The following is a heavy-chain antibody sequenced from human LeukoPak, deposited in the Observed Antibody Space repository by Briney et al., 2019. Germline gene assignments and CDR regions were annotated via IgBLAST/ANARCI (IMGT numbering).Heavy chain of an antibody. D-gene: IGHD6-6*01. CDR2: IYYSGST. V-gene: IGHV4-59*01. CDR3: ARDDRYSSSSPGYFDL. J-gene: IGHJ2*01. CDR1: GGSISGYY. Sequence: SETLSLTCTVSGGSISGYYWSWIRQPPGKGLEWIGYIYYSGSTNYNPSLESRVTISVDTSKNQFSLKLSSVTAADTAVYYCARDDRYSSSSPGYFDLWGRGTLVTVSS.